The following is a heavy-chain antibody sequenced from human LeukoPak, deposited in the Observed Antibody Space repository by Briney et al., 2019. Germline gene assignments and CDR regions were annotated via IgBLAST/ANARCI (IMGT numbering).Heavy chain of an antibody. J-gene: IGHJ4*02. CDR3: AKGGHIVATITFDY. D-gene: IGHD5-12*01. V-gene: IGHV3-23*01. CDR2: ISGSGGST. CDR1: GFTFSSYA. Sequence: GGSLRLSCAASGFTFSSYAMRWVRQAPGKGLEWVSAISGSGGSTYYADSVKGRYTISRDNSKNTLYLQMNSLRAEDTAVYYCAKGGHIVATITFDYWGQGTLVTVSS.